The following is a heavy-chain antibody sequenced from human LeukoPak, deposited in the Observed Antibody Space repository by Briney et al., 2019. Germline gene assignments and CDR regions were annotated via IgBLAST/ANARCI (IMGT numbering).Heavy chain of an antibody. CDR1: GFTFTTYW. CDR3: ARGACYYIY. Sequence: GGSLRLSCAPSGFTFTTYWMSWVRQAPGQGLEWLANIKPDGSEENYVDSVRGRFTISRDNARNSLYLEMSSLRAEDTAVYYCARGACYYIYGGQGTLVSVPS. V-gene: IGHV3-7*01. D-gene: IGHD3-22*01. CDR2: IKPDGSEE. J-gene: IGHJ4*02.